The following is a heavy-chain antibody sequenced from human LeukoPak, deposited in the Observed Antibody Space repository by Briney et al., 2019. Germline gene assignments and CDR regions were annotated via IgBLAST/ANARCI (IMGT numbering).Heavy chain of an antibody. J-gene: IGHJ4*02. CDR3: AREAADFGEFIYYFDY. CDR1: GGSVSSGSYY. D-gene: IGHD3-10*01. Sequence: PSETLSLTCTVSGGSVSSGSYYWSWIRQPPGKGLEWIGYIYYSRSTNYNPSLKSRVTISVDTSKNQFSLKLSSVTAADTAVYYCAREAADFGEFIYYFDYWGQGTLVTVSS. V-gene: IGHV4-61*01. CDR2: IYYSRST.